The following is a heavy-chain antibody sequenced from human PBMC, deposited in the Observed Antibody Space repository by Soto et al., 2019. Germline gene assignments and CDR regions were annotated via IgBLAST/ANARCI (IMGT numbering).Heavy chain of an antibody. V-gene: IGHV3-72*01. CDR2: TRNKANSYTT. CDR3: ARERPDCSSTSCYLAEFDP. Sequence: PGGSLRLSCAASGFTFSDHYMDWVRQAPGKGLEWVGRTRNKANSYTTEYAASVKGRFTISRDDSKNSLYLQMNSLKTEDTAVYYCARERPDCSSTSCYLAEFDPCGQGTLVTVSS. CDR1: GFTFSDHY. D-gene: IGHD2-2*01. J-gene: IGHJ5*02.